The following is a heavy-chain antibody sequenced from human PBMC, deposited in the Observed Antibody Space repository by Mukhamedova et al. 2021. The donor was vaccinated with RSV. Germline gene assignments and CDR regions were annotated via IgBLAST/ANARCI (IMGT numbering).Heavy chain of an antibody. J-gene: IGHJ4*02. CDR3: ARGFDISTYSKMGDY. CDR2: ISSSGATK. D-gene: IGHD3-9*01. Sequence: LEFVSHISSSGATKTYADSVKGRFTIYRDNTQNALSLQMNSLRAGDTAVYFCARGFDISTYSKMGDYWGRGTLVTVS. V-gene: IGHV3-48*03.